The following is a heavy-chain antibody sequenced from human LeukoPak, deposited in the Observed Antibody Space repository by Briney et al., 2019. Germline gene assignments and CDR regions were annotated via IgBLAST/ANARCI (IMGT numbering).Heavy chain of an antibody. Sequence: PGGSLRLSCAASGFTFSSYWMHWVRQAPGKRLVWVSRINTDGSSTNYADSVKGRFTISRDNAKNTLYLQVDSLRAEDTAVYYCARGRHLYSYAYDYYMDVWGKGTTVTVSS. V-gene: IGHV3-74*01. D-gene: IGHD5-18*01. CDR2: INTDGSST. CDR1: GFTFSSYW. J-gene: IGHJ6*03. CDR3: ARGRHLYSYAYDYYMDV.